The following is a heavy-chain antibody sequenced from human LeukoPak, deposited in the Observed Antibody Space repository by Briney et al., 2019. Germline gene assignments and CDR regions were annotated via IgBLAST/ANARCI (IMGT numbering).Heavy chain of an antibody. J-gene: IGHJ5*02. CDR3: ARDPKPGGYSSGKGGWFDP. V-gene: IGHV3-21*01. Sequence: GGSLRLSCAASGFTFSSYSMNWVRQAPGKGLEWVSSISSSSSYIYYADSVKGRFTISRDNAKNSLYLQMNSLRAEDTAVYYCARDPKPGGYSSGKGGWFDPWGQGTLVTVSS. CDR1: GFTFSSYS. CDR2: ISSSSSYI. D-gene: IGHD5-18*01.